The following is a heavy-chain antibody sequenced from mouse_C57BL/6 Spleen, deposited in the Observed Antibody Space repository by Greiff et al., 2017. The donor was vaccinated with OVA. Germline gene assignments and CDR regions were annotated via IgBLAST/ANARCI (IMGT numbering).Heavy chain of an antibody. V-gene: IGHV1-15*01. CDR2: IDPETGGT. CDR1: GYTFTDYE. J-gene: IGHJ1*03. CDR3: TRGRLVGRSVFDV. D-gene: IGHD1-1*02. Sequence: QVQLQQSGAELVRPGASVTLSCKASGYTFTDYEMHWVKQTPVHGLEWIGAIDPETGGTAYNQKFKGKAILTADKSSSTAYMELRSLTSEDSAVYYCTRGRLVGRSVFDVWGTGTTVTVSS.